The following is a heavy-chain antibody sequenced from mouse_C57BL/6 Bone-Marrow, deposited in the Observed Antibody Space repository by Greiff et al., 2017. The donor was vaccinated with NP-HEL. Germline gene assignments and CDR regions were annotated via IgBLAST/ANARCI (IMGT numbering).Heavy chain of an antibody. J-gene: IGHJ2*01. CDR1: GYTFTSYW. CDR2: IHPNSGST. CDR3: VSVLTAPGFDY. Sequence: QVQLQQPGADLVKPGASVKLSCKASGYTFTSYWMHWVQQRPGQGLEWIGMIHPNSGSTNYNEKFKSKATLTVAKSSSTAYMQLSSLTSEDSAVFSCVSVLTAPGFDYWGQGTTLTVSS. D-gene: IGHD4-1*01. V-gene: IGHV1-64*01.